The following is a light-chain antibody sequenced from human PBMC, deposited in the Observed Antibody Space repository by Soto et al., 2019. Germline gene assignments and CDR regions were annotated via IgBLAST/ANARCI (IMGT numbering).Light chain of an antibody. J-gene: IGKJ1*01. V-gene: IGKV1-5*03. CDR2: KAS. Sequence: DIQMTQFPSTLSASVGDRVTITCRASQTISSWLAWYQHKPGKPPRVLIYKASSLDNGVPSRFSGSGSGTEFTLTISSLQHDDFATYYCQQYKPYFPLTFGQGTKVDIK. CDR1: QTISSW. CDR3: QQYKPYFPLT.